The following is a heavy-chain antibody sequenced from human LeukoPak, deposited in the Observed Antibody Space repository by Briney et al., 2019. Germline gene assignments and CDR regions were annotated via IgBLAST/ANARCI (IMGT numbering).Heavy chain of an antibody. CDR1: GFTFSSYS. CDR2: ISSSSSYI. V-gene: IGHV3-21*01. J-gene: IGHJ4*02. CDR3: ARDSRSSSWEFDY. D-gene: IGHD6-13*01. Sequence: GGSLRLSCAASGFTFSSYSMNWVRQAPGKGLEWVSSISSSSSYIYYADSVKGRFTISRDNAKNSLYLQMNSLRAEDTAVYYYARDSRSSSWEFDYWGQGTLVTVSS.